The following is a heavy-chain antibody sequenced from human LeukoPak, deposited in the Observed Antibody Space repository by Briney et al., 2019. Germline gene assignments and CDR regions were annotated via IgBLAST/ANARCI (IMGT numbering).Heavy chain of an antibody. V-gene: IGHV1-46*01. Sequence: ASVKVSCKASGYTFTSYYMHWVRQAPGQGLEWMGIINPSGGSTSYAQKFQGRVTMTRDTSTSTVYMEPSSLRSEDTAVYYCARDAQASYYDILTGVYGMDVWGKGTTVTVSS. CDR1: GYTFTSYY. J-gene: IGHJ6*04. CDR2: INPSGGST. D-gene: IGHD3-9*01. CDR3: ARDAQASYYDILTGVYGMDV.